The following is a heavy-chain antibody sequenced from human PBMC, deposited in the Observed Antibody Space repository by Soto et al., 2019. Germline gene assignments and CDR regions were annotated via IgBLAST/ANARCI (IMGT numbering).Heavy chain of an antibody. V-gene: IGHV3-13*01. CDR3: ARGQEVGAHFFDS. J-gene: IGHJ4*02. Sequence: SLRLSCEASGFPFSGFDMHWVRQPTGKGLEWVSTIGTAGDTYYAVSVKGRFTISRDNAKNSLSLQMNSLRAGDTAVYFCARGQEVGAHFFDSWGQGTQVTVSS. D-gene: IGHD2-15*01. CDR2: IGTAGDT. CDR1: GFPFSGFD.